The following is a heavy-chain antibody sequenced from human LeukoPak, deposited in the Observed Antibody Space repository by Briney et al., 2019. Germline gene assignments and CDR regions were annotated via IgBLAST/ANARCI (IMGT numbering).Heavy chain of an antibody. Sequence: GSLRLSCAASGFTVSRYYMSWFRQSPGKGLEWIGYFHYSGSTNYNPSLKSRVIISVDKSKNHFSLNLSSVTAADTAVYYCAKYRTGSGYVDHWGQGTLVTVSS. D-gene: IGHD2-15*01. CDR1: GFTVSRYY. J-gene: IGHJ4*02. CDR3: AKYRTGSGYVDH. CDR2: FHYSGST. V-gene: IGHV4-59*08.